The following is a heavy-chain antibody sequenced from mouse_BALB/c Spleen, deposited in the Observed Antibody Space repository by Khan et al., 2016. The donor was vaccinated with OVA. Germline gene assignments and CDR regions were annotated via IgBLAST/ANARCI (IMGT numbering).Heavy chain of an antibody. CDR3: ARGQTARATLGFAY. CDR2: ISSSGTYT. Sequence: EVELVESGGGLVKPGGSLKLSCAASGFAFSTYDMSWVRQTPEKRLEWVATISSSGTYTYYSASVKGRFTIHRDNARNNMYREMSSLRSEDTDFYYGARGQTARATLGFAYWGQGTLVTVSA. J-gene: IGHJ3*01. D-gene: IGHD3-2*01. V-gene: IGHV5-9*02. CDR1: GFAFSTYD.